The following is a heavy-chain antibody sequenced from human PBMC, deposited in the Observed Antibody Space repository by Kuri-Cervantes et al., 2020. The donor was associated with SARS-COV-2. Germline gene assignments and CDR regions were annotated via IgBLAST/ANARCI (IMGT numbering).Heavy chain of an antibody. CDR2: ISSSDSTT. CDR1: RFTFRDYY. CDR3: SRDQVSAAGTANY. D-gene: IGHD6-13*01. Sequence: LSLTCVASRFTFRDYYMSWIRQAPGKGLEWISYISSSDSTTYYADSVKGRFTISRDNAKRTLFLQMNSLRVDDTAVYYCSRDQVSAAGTANYWGQGALVTVSS. J-gene: IGHJ4*02. V-gene: IGHV3-11*01.